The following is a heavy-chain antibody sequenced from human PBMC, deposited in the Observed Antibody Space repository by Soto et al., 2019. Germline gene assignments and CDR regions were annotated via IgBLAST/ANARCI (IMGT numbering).Heavy chain of an antibody. CDR3: ARLPWADYGGIFDP. J-gene: IGHJ5*02. V-gene: IGHV4-4*02. CDR2: IYHIGST. Sequence: SETLSLTCAVSGGSVSSSNWWTWVRPSPGKGLEWIGDIYHIGSTDYNPSLRGRVTISVDKSNNQFSLTLKYVTTADTAMYYCARLPWADYGGIFDPWGQGTLVTVSS. D-gene: IGHD4-17*01. CDR1: GGSVSSSNW.